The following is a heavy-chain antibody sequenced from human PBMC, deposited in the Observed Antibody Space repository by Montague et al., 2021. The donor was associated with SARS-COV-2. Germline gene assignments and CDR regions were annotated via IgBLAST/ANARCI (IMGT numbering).Heavy chain of an antibody. CDR2: ISQSGRT. V-gene: IGHV4-34*01. Sequence: SETLSLTCTVYGGSFGDDHWSWIRQPPGKGLEWIGNISQSGRTNYNPSLKSRVTISVDTSTNQFSLKLTSVTAADTGLYFCARGHLSVSMIVVVFTSASYYFDYWGQGAQVTVAS. CDR3: ARGHLSVSMIVVVFTSASYYFDY. CDR1: GGSFGDDH. J-gene: IGHJ4*02. D-gene: IGHD3-22*01.